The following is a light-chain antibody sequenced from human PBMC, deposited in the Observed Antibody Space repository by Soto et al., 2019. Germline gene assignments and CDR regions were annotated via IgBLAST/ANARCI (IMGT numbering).Light chain of an antibody. V-gene: IGKV1-27*01. J-gene: IGKJ1*01. CDR2: AAS. CDR3: QKYNSAPGT. CDR1: QGIRNY. Sequence: DIQMTQSPSSLSASVGDRVTITCRASQGIRNYLAWYQQRPGKVPKLLIYAASTLQSGVPSRFSGSGSGTDFTLTISSLQPEDVATYHCQKYNSAPGTFGHGTKVEIK.